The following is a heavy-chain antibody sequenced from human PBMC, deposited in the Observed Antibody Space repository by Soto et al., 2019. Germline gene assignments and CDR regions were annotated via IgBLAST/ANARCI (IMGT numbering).Heavy chain of an antibody. Sequence: GGSLRLSCAVSGFTFSGCSMNWVRQAPGKGLEWLAYITIRTGNTVYADSVRGRFTISADNAENSVFLQMNSLRDEDTAVYFCVRDRDIYRDMVHAVLWGQGTLVTVSS. J-gene: IGHJ4*01. V-gene: IGHV3-48*02. CDR3: VRDRDIYRDMVHAVL. CDR2: ITIRTGNT. D-gene: IGHD5-18*01. CDR1: GFTFSGCS.